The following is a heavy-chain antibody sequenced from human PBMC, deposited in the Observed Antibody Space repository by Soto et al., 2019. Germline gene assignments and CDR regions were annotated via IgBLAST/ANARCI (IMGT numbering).Heavy chain of an antibody. CDR2: ISSNGGSA. V-gene: IGHV3-23*01. D-gene: IGHD3-22*01. J-gene: IGHJ4*02. CDR3: AQDRGYGHYSGGLGNDY. CDR1: GFTFSGYD. Sequence: PEGSLRLSCVASGFTFSGYDMSWVHQAPGKGLEWVATISSNGGSAYYGDSVKGRFTISRDNSENTLFLQMNSLRVEDTAVYYCAQDRGYGHYSGGLGNDYWGQGALVTVSS.